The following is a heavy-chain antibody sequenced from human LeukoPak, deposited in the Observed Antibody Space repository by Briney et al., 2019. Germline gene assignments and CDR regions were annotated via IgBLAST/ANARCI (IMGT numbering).Heavy chain of an antibody. CDR3: TTERMVATPRSTDAFDI. D-gene: IGHD2-15*01. CDR2: IKSKTDGGTT. V-gene: IGHV3-15*01. J-gene: IGHJ3*02. CDR1: GFTFSNAW. Sequence: GGSLRLSCAASGFTFSNAWMSWVRQAPGKGLEWVGRIKSKTDGGTTDYAAPVKGRFTIPRDDSKNTLYLQMNSLKTEDTAVYYCTTERMVATPRSTDAFDIWGQGTMVTVSS.